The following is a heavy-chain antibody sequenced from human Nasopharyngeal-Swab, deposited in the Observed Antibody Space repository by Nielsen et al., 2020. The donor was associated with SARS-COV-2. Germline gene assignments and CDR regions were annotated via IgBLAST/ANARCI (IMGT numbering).Heavy chain of an antibody. J-gene: IGHJ4*02. CDR2: TSASGDIT. CDR1: GFTFHKYY. CDR3: ARERSGSYWAFDY. V-gene: IGHV3-11*04. D-gene: IGHD1-26*01. Sequence: GESLKISCAASGFTFHKYYLTWIRQAPGTRLEWISYTSASGDITYYADSVKGRFTISRDNARNSLFLQMNSLRADDTAIYSCARERSGSYWAFDYWGQGTLVTVSS.